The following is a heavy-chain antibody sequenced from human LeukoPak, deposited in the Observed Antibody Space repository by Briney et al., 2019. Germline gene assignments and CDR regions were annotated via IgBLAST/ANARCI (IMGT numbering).Heavy chain of an antibody. D-gene: IGHD2-15*01. J-gene: IGHJ4*02. CDR3: ARPHCGGGSCYLDY. CDR2: ISGSDPGT. V-gene: IGHV3-23*01. Sequence: GGSLRLSCAASGFMFSKYAMSWVRQAPGRRLEWVSAISGSDPGTYYADSVKGRFTISRDNSKNTLFLQMNSLSAEDAAVYYCARPHCGGGSCYLDYWGQGTLVTVSS. CDR1: GFMFSKYA.